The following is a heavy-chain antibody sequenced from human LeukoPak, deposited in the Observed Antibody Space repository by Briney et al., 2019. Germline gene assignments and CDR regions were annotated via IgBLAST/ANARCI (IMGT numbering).Heavy chain of an antibody. D-gene: IGHD3-10*01. Sequence: PSETLSLTYTVSGGSISSSSYYWGWIRQPPGKGLEWIGSIYYSGSTYYNPSLKSRVTISVDTSKNQFSLKLGSVTAADTAVYYCARHRRDYYGSGRMYYFDYWGQGTLVTVSS. CDR2: IYYSGST. J-gene: IGHJ4*02. CDR1: GGSISSSSYY. V-gene: IGHV4-39*01. CDR3: ARHRRDYYGSGRMYYFDY.